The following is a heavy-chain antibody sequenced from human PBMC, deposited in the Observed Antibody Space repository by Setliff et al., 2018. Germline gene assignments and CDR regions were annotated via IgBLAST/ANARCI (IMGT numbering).Heavy chain of an antibody. V-gene: IGHV3-7*01. CDR3: ARSYNFWSGPALDV. CDR1: GFTFINYW. CDR2: IKQDGSEK. D-gene: IGHD3-3*01. Sequence: GESLKISCAASGFTFINYWMSWVRQAPGTGLEWLANIKQDGSEKFYVDSVKGRFTISRDNAKNSLYLQMNNLRAEDTAVYYCARSYNFWSGPALDVWGKGTTVTVSS. J-gene: IGHJ6*04.